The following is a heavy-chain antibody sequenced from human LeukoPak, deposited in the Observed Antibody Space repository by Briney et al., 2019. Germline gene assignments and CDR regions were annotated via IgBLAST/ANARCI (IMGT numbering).Heavy chain of an antibody. CDR3: ARRHGSSWADFDY. CDR2: ITSSSNYL. J-gene: IGHJ4*02. D-gene: IGHD6-6*01. CDR1: GFTFSTYN. Sequence: GGSLRLSCAASGFTFSTYNMNWVRQAPGKGLEWVSSITSSSNYLYYADSVKGRFTISRDNAKNSLYLQMTSLRAEDTAVYYCARRHGSSWADFDYWGQGTLVTVSS. V-gene: IGHV3-21*01.